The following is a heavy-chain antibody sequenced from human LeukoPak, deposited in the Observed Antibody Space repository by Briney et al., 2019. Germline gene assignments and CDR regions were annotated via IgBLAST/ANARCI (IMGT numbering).Heavy chain of an antibody. CDR1: GYSFTSYW. CDR2: IYPGDSDT. CDR3: ARLSDYYESSGYYYVY. V-gene: IGHV5-51*01. J-gene: IGHJ4*02. Sequence: GESLKISCKGSGYSFTSYWIGWVRQMPGKGLEWMGIIYPGDSDTRYSPSFQGQVTISADKSISTAYLQWSSLKASDTGMYYCARLSDYYESSGYYYVYWGQGTLVTVSS. D-gene: IGHD3-22*01.